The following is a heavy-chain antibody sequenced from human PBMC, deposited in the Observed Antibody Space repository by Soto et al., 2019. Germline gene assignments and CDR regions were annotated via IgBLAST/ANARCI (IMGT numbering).Heavy chain of an antibody. CDR3: ARVVGNDYGDYLPEGPYYYGMDV. D-gene: IGHD4-17*01. V-gene: IGHV1-69*13. J-gene: IGHJ6*02. Sequence: VKVSCKASGGTFSSYAISWVRQAPGQGLEWMGGIIPIFGTANYAQKFQGRVTVTADESTSTAYMELSSLRSEDTAVYYCARVVGNDYGDYLPEGPYYYGMDVWGQGTTVTVSS. CDR2: IIPIFGTA. CDR1: GGTFSSYA.